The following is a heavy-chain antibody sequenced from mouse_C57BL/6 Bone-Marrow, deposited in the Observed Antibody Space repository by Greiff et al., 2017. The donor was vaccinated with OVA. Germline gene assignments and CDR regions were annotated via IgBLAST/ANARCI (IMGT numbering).Heavy chain of an antibody. D-gene: IGHD1-1*01. CDR1: GYAFTNYL. CDR2: INPGSGGT. Sequence: QVQLQQSGAELVRPGTSVKVSCKASGYAFTNYLIEWVKQRPGQGLEWIGVINPGSGGTNYNEKFKGKATLTADKSSSTAYMQLSSLTSEDSAVYFCARSAFITTVVALAYWGQGTTLTVSS. J-gene: IGHJ2*01. V-gene: IGHV1-54*01. CDR3: ARSAFITTVVALAY.